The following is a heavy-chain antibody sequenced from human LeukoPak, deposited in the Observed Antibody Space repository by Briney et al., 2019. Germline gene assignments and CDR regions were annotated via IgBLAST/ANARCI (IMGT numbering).Heavy chain of an antibody. V-gene: IGHV3-11*05. Sequence: LSLTCTVSGGSVSSSTYFWSWIRQAPGKGLEWVSYISSSSSYTKYADSVTDRFTISRDNAKNSLYLQMNSLRAEDTAVYYCARVVPRAMGGGFGYFDYWGQGTLVTVSS. D-gene: IGHD2-2*01. CDR3: ARVVPRAMGGGFGYFDY. CDR2: ISSSSSYT. CDR1: GGSVSSSTYF. J-gene: IGHJ4*02.